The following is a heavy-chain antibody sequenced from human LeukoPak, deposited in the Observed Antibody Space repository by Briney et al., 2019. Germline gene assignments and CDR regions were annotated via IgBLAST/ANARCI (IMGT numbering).Heavy chain of an antibody. Sequence: SETLSLTCAVSGGSISSGGYSWSWIRQPPGKGLEWIGYIYHSGSTYYNPSLKSRVTISVDRSKNQFTLKLSSVTAADTAVYYCARSLGDGPNYFQHWGQGTLVTVSS. CDR3: ARSLGDGPNYFQH. V-gene: IGHV4-30-2*01. CDR2: IYHSGST. CDR1: GGSISSGGYS. J-gene: IGHJ1*01. D-gene: IGHD2-21*02.